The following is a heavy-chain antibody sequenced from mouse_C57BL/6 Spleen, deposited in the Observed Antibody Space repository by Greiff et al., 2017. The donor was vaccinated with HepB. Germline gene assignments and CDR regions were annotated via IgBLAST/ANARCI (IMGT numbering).Heavy chain of an antibody. D-gene: IGHD2-12*01. CDR2: IDPENGDT. Sequence: VQLQQSGAELVRPGASVKLSCTASGFNFTDDYMHWVKQRPEQGLEWIGWIDPENGDTEYTSKFKGKATITADTSSNTAYLQLSSLTSEDAAVYYWTKNYRYFDVWGTGTTVTVAS. CDR1: GFNFTDDY. J-gene: IGHJ1*03. V-gene: IGHV14-4*01. CDR3: TKNYRYFDV.